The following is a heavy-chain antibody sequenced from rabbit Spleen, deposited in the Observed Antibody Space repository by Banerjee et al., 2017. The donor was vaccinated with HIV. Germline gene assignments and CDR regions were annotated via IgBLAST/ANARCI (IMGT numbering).Heavy chain of an antibody. Sequence: QERLVESGGGLVQPEGSLTLTCTASGFSFSNKAVMCWVRQAPGKGLEWIGYFDPVFGSTYYASWVNGQFTISSHNAQNTLYLQLNSLTAADTATYFCARGWAGDIALWGQGTLVTVS. J-gene: IGHJ4*01. V-gene: IGHV1S47*01. CDR1: GFSFSNKA. CDR3: ARGWAGDIAL. CDR2: FDPVFGST. D-gene: IGHD2-1*01.